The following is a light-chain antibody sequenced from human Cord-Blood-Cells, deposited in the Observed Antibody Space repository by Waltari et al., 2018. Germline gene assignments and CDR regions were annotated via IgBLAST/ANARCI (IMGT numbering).Light chain of an antibody. CDR2: DAS. CDR3: QQRSNWPLFT. CDR1: QSVSSY. Sequence: IVLKQSPATLSLSPGERATLSCRASQSVSSYLACYQQKPGQAPRLLIYDASNRATGIPARFSGSGSGTDFTLTISSLEPEDFAVYYCQQRSNWPLFTFGQGTRLEIK. J-gene: IGKJ5*01. V-gene: IGKV3-11*01.